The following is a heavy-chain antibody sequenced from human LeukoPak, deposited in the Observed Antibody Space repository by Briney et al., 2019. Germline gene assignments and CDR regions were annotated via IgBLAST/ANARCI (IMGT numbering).Heavy chain of an antibody. J-gene: IGHJ4*02. CDR1: GFTVSSNY. CDR2: IKQDGSEK. CDR3: ARDPSFDY. V-gene: IGHV3-7*01. Sequence: GGSLRLSCAASGFTVSSNYMSWVRQAPGKGLEWVANIKQDGSEKYYVDSVKGRFTISRDNAKNSLYLQVNSLRAEDTAVYYCARDPSFDYWGQGTLVTVSS.